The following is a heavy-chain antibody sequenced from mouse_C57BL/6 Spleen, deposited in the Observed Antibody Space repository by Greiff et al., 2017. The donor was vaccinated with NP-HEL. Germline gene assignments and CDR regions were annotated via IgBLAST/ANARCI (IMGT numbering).Heavy chain of an antibody. CDR1: GYTFTSYG. D-gene: IGHD2-4*01. Sequence: VQRVESGAELARPGASVKLSCKASGYTFTSYGISWVKQRTGQGLEWIGEIYPRSGNTYYNEKFKGKATLTADKSSSTAYMELRSLTSEDSAVYFCARCEGYDYDHLYYAMDYWGQGTSVTVSS. CDR2: IYPRSGNT. J-gene: IGHJ4*01. V-gene: IGHV1-81*01. CDR3: ARCEGYDYDHLYYAMDY.